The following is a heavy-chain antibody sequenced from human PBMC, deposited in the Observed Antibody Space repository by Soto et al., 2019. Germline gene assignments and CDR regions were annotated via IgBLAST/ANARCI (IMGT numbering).Heavy chain of an antibody. J-gene: IGHJ4*02. CDR2: ITWDGDVS. V-gene: IGHV3-43*01. CDR3: ATKIVDDFDY. D-gene: IGHD3-16*02. CDR1: GFTFHNYI. Sequence: VQLVESGGAVVQPGGSLRLSCAASGFTFHNYIMHWVRQTPGKGLEWVSLITWDGDVSYYADSVKGRFTISRDNSEASLHLQMNILRPEDTAFYFFATKIVDDFDYWGQGTLVTVSS.